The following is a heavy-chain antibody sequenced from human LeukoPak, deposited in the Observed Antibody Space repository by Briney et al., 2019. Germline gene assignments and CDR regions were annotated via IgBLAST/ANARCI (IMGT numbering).Heavy chain of an antibody. CDR1: GFTFSSYS. Sequence: GGSLRLSCVASGFTFSSYSMNWVRQAPGKGLEWVSSISSSSSYIYYADSVKGRFTISRDNAKNSLYLQMNSLRAEDTAVYYCARSRYDYVWGSYRYTPAEYFQHWGQGTLVTVSS. CDR3: ARSRYDYVWGSYRYTPAEYFQH. D-gene: IGHD3-16*02. J-gene: IGHJ1*01. V-gene: IGHV3-21*01. CDR2: ISSSSSYI.